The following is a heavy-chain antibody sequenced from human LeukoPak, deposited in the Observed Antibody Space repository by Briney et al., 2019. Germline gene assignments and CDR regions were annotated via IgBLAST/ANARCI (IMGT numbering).Heavy chain of an antibody. CDR3: ARVVPPYCGGDCYSPVDY. Sequence: GGSLRLSCAASGFTSSSYWMHWVRQAPGKGLVWVSRINSDGSSTSYADSVKGRFTISRDNAKNTLYLQMNSLRAEDTAVYYCARVVPPYCGGDCYSPVDYWGQGTLVTVSS. J-gene: IGHJ4*02. CDR2: INSDGSST. CDR1: GFTSSSYW. V-gene: IGHV3-74*01. D-gene: IGHD2-21*02.